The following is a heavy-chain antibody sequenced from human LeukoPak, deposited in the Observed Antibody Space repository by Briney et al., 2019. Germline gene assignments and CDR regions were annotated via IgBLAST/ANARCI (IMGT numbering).Heavy chain of an antibody. Sequence: SETLSLTCAVYGGSFSGYYWSWIRRPPGKGLEWIGEINHSGSTNYNPSLKSRVTISVDTSKNQFSLKLSSVTAADTAVYYCARGRATYDFWSGQKIDYWGQGTLVTVSS. CDR1: GGSFSGYY. J-gene: IGHJ4*02. CDR2: INHSGST. V-gene: IGHV4-34*01. D-gene: IGHD3-3*01. CDR3: ARGRATYDFWSGQKIDY.